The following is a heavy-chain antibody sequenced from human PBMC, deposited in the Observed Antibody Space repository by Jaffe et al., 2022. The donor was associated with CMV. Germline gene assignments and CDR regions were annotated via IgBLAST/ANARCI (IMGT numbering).Heavy chain of an antibody. Sequence: QLQLQESGPGLVKPSETLSLTCTVSGGSISSSSYYWGWIRQPPGKGLEWIGSIYYSGSTYYNPSLKSRVTISVDTSKNQFSLKLSSVTAADTAVYYCARQSGIAAVYVGWGQGTLVTVSS. CDR1: GGSISSSSYY. V-gene: IGHV4-39*01. CDR2: IYYSGST. D-gene: IGHD6-13*01. J-gene: IGHJ4*02. CDR3: ARQSGIAAVYVG.